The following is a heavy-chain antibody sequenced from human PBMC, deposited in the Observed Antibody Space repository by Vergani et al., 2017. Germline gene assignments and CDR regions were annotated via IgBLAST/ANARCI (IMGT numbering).Heavy chain of an antibody. CDR3: AKVSRSEVAGAFDAFDI. CDR1: GFTFIMHA. Sequence: EVQLLESGGDLVQPGGSLRLSCAASGFTFIMHAMSWVRQAPGKGLEWVSTLSASDRRPHYADCVKGRFTISRDISKNTLFLHMNSLRPEDTAVYYCAKVSRSEVAGAFDAFDIWGQGTMVTVSS. D-gene: IGHD6-19*01. CDR2: LSASDRRP. J-gene: IGHJ3*02. V-gene: IGHV3-23*01.